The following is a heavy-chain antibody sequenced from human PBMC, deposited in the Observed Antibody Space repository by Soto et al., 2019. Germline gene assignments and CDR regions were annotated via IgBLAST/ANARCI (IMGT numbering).Heavy chain of an antibody. V-gene: IGHV3-23*01. CDR3: AKRRVLTIFGGYDAFDI. CDR2: ISGSGGST. CDR1: GFTFSSYA. D-gene: IGHD3-3*01. J-gene: IGHJ3*02. Sequence: GSLRLSCAASGFTFSSYAMSWVRQAPGKGLEWVSAISGSGGSTYYADSVKGRFTISRDNSKNTLYLQMNSLRAEDTAVYYCAKRRVLTIFGGYDAFDIRGQGTMVTVSS.